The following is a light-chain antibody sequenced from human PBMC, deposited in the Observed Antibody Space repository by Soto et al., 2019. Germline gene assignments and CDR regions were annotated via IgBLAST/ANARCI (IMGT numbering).Light chain of an antibody. CDR2: EVS. CDR3: SSYTGSSTLV. J-gene: IGLJ2*01. CDR1: SSDVGSYNR. V-gene: IGLV2-18*02. Sequence: QSALTQPPSVSGSPGQSVTISCTGTSSDVGSYNRVSWYQQPPGTAPKLMIHEVSNRPSGVPDRFSGSKSGNTASLTISGLQAEDEADYYCSSYTGSSTLVFGGGTKLTVL.